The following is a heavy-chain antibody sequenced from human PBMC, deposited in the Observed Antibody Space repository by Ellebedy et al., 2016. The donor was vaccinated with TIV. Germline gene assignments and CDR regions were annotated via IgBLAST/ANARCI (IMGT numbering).Heavy chain of an antibody. CDR1: GYTFTSYG. D-gene: IGHD3-10*01. Sequence: ASVKVSCKASGYTFTSYGISWVRQAPGQGLEWMGWISAYNGNTNYAQKLQGRVTMTTDTSTSTAYMELRSLRSDDTAVYYCARNSIPPRLLWFGEVDVWGQGTTVTVSS. CDR3: ARNSIPPRLLWFGEVDV. V-gene: IGHV1-18*01. CDR2: ISAYNGNT. J-gene: IGHJ6*02.